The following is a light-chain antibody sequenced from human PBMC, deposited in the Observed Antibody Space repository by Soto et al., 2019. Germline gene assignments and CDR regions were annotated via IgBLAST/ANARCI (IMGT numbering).Light chain of an antibody. Sequence: QSVPTQPPSASGAPGQSVAISCTCTHSDVGGYNYVSWYQQHPGKAPKLMIYDVSKRPSGVPDRFSGSKSGNTASLTVTGLQAEDEADYYCSSYAGTHIVFGTGTKVTVL. CDR3: SSYAGTHIV. CDR2: DVS. V-gene: IGLV2-8*01. CDR1: HSDVGGYNY. J-gene: IGLJ1*01.